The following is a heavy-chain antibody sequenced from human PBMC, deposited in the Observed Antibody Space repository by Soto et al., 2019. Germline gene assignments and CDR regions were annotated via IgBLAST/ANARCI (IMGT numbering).Heavy chain of an antibody. CDR3: ARDQYGGYGARCDY. CDR1: GFTFSSYS. V-gene: IGHV3-21*01. J-gene: IGHJ4*02. D-gene: IGHD5-12*01. Sequence: PGGSLRLSCAASGFTFSSYSMNWVRQAPGKGLEWVSSISSSSSYIYYADSVKGRFTISRDNAKNSLYLQMNSLRAEDTAVYYCARDQYGGYGARCDYWGQGTLVTVSS. CDR2: ISSSSSYI.